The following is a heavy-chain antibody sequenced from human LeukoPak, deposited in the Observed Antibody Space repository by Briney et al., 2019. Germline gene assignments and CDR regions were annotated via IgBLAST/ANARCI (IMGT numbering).Heavy chain of an antibody. Sequence: GGSLRLSCAASGFTFSSYEMNWVRQAPGKGLEWVSYISSSGSTIYYADSVKGRFTISRDNAKNSLYLQMNSLRAEDTAVYYCARENHDSSGSDGPFDYWGQGTLVTVSS. CDR3: ARENHDSSGSDGPFDY. D-gene: IGHD3-22*01. CDR1: GFTFSSYE. CDR2: ISSSGSTI. V-gene: IGHV3-48*03. J-gene: IGHJ4*02.